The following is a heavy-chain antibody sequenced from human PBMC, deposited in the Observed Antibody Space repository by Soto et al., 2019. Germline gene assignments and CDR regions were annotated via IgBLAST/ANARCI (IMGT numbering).Heavy chain of an antibody. Sequence: ASVKVSCKASGYTFTSYGISWVRQAPGQGLEWMGWISAYNGNTNYAQKLQGRVTMTTDTSTRTAYMELRSLRSDDTAVYYCARVGSGYALHYYYYYMDVWGKGTTVTVSS. CDR3: ARVGSGYALHYYYYYMDV. D-gene: IGHD5-12*01. CDR2: ISAYNGNT. CDR1: GYTFTSYG. J-gene: IGHJ6*03. V-gene: IGHV1-18*01.